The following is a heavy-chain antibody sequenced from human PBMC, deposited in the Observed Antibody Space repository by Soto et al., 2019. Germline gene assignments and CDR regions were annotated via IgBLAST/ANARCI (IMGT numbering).Heavy chain of an antibody. CDR1: GFTFSSYA. J-gene: IGHJ6*02. D-gene: IGHD3-3*01. CDR3: AKDLPHTIFGVVIIRHYGMDV. V-gene: IGHV3-23*01. Sequence: PGGSLRLSCAASGFTFSSYAMSWVRQAPGKGLEWVSAISGSGGSTYYADSVKGRFTISRDNSKNTLYLQMNSLRAEDTAVYYCAKDLPHTIFGVVIIRHYGMDVWGQGTTVTVS. CDR2: ISGSGGST.